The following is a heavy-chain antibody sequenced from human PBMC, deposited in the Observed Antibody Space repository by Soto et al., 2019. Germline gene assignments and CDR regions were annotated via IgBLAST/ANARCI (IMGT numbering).Heavy chain of an antibody. CDR1: GGSISSSSYY. Sequence: SETLSLTCTVSGGSISSSSYYWGWIRQPPGKGLEWIGSIYYSGSTYYNPSLKSRVTISVDTSKNQFSLKLSSVTAADTAVYYCASALEVRGVMKGVWFDRWGQGTLVTVSS. J-gene: IGHJ5*02. D-gene: IGHD3-10*01. CDR3: ASALEVRGVMKGVWFDR. CDR2: IYYSGST. V-gene: IGHV4-39*01.